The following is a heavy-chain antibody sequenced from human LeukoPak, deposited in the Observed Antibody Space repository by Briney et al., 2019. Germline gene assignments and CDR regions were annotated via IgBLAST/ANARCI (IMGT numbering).Heavy chain of an antibody. CDR2: INPSGGST. J-gene: IGHJ4*02. Sequence: ASVKVSCKTSGYTFTNYYIHWVRRAPGQGLEWMGKINPSGGSTSYPQKFQGRVTMTRDTSTSTVYMELSSLRSEDTAVYYCARVKTVAGTPFDYWGQGTLVTVSS. CDR3: ARVKTVAGTPFDY. CDR1: GYTFTNYY. D-gene: IGHD6-19*01. V-gene: IGHV1-46*01.